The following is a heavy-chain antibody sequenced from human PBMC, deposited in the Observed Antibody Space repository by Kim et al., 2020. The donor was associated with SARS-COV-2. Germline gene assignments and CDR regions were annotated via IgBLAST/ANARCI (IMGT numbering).Heavy chain of an antibody. D-gene: IGHD3-9*01. J-gene: IGHJ6*02. V-gene: IGHV1-24*01. CDR2: FDPEDDET. CDR3: ATSRGYDWVPRDVYYYGLNV. Sequence: ASVKVSCKVSGGTLTELSIHWVRQSPGKGLEWMRNFDPEDDETIYAQKFQGRVTMTEDTSTDTAYMELTSLRSEDTALYYCATSRGYDWVPRDVYYYGLNVWGQGTTVTVSS. CDR1: GGTLTELS.